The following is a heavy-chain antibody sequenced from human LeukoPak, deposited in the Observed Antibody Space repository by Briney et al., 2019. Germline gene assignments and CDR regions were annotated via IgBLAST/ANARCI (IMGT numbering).Heavy chain of an antibody. CDR2: INPNGDAT. V-gene: IGHV1-46*01. CDR1: GYTFTKYL. CDR3: ARPLFCAFDNCGYWLDP. Sequence: ASVKVSCTTSGYTFTKYLIHWVRQAPGQGLEWVGTINPNGDATNYAPRLQGRLTLTQDTSTSTVYMELRGLTPDDTAVYYCARPLFCAFDNCGYWLDPWGPGTLVTVCS. D-gene: IGHD1-20*01. J-gene: IGHJ5*02.